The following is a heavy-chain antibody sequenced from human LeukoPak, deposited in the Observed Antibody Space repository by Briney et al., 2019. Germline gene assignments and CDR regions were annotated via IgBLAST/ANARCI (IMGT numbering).Heavy chain of an antibody. D-gene: IGHD6-19*01. Sequence: PSETLSLTCAASGVPFSNYYWSWVRQSPSQGLEWIGEINHSGYTNYNPSLKSRVTMSIDTSKSQFSLKLTSVTAADAGVYYCTRAVAGHPDWGQGTLATVSS. V-gene: IGHV4-34*01. J-gene: IGHJ4*02. CDR2: INHSGYT. CDR3: TRAVAGHPD. CDR1: GVPFSNYY.